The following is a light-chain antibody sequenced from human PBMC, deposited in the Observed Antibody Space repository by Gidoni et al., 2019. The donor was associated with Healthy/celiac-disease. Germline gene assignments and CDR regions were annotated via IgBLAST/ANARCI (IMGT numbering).Light chain of an antibody. CDR1: SSDVGSYNR. CDR2: EVS. Sequence: QSALTQPPSVSGSPGQSVTISCTGTSSDVGSYNRVSWYQQPPGTAPKLMIYEVSNQPSGVPDRFSGSKSGNTASLTISGLQAEDEADYYCSLYTSSSTWVFGGGTKLTVL. V-gene: IGLV2-18*01. J-gene: IGLJ3*02. CDR3: SLYTSSSTWV.